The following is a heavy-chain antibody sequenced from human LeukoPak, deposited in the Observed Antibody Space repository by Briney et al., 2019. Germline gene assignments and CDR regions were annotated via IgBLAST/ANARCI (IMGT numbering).Heavy chain of an antibody. Sequence: GGSLRLSCAASGFTFSSYAMSWVRQAPGKGLEWVSAISGSGGSKYYTDSVKGRFTISRDNSKNTLYLQMNSLRAEDTAVYYCAHISSSWPDYWGQGTLVTVSS. D-gene: IGHD6-13*01. CDR1: GFTFSSYA. V-gene: IGHV3-23*01. CDR2: ISGSGGSK. J-gene: IGHJ4*02. CDR3: AHISSSWPDY.